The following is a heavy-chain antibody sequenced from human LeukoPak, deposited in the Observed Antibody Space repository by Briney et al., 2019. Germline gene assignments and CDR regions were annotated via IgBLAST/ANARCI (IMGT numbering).Heavy chain of an antibody. CDR1: GGSFSGYY. CDR3: ARARNYYDSSDYYYEGDAFDI. J-gene: IGHJ3*02. Sequence: PSETLSLTCAIYGGSFSGYYWSWIRRPPGKGLEWIGEINHSGSTNYNPSLKSRVTISVDTSKNQFSLKLSSVTAADTAVYYCARARNYYDSSDYYYEGDAFDIWGQGTMVTVSS. V-gene: IGHV4-34*01. CDR2: INHSGST. D-gene: IGHD3-22*01.